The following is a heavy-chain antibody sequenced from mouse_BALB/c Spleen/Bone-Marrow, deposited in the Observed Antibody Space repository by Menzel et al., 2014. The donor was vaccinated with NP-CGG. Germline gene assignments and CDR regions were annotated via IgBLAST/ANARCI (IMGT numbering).Heavy chain of an antibody. D-gene: IGHD4-1*01. CDR1: GFTFTDYY. CDR3: ARDMGGILFDS. J-gene: IGHJ2*01. CDR2: IRNKAYGYTT. Sequence: EVHLVESGGGLVQPGGSLRLSCATSGFTFTDYYMNWVRQPPGKALEWLGFIRNKAYGYTTEYSASVKGRFTISRDNSQGILYLQMNSPRAEDSATYYCARDMGGILFDSWGQGTTLTVSS. V-gene: IGHV7-3*02.